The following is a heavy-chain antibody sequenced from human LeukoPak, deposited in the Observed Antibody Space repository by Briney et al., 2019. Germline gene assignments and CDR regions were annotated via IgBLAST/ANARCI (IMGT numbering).Heavy chain of an antibody. D-gene: IGHD3-22*01. CDR3: ASPRWYYDSSGYLFDY. CDR2: IIPILGIA. J-gene: IGHJ4*02. CDR1: GGTFSSYA. V-gene: IGHV1-69*04. Sequence: GASVKVSCKASGGTFSSYAISWVRQAPGRGLEWMGRIIPILGIANYAQKFQGRVTITADKSTSTAYMELSSLRSEDTAVYYCASPRWYYDSSGYLFDYWGQGTLVTVSS.